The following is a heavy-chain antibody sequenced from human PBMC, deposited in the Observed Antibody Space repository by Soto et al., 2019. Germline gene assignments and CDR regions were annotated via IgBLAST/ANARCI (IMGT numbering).Heavy chain of an antibody. CDR1: GFIFSTYA. CDR3: AKDLYGDYGGLDY. Sequence: EVQLLESGGGLVQPGGSLRLSCAASGFIFSTYAMSWVRQAPGKGLEWVSGISGSGGGTYYADSVKGRFTISRDNSKNSVYLQMNSLRDEDTAVYYCAKDLYGDYGGLDYWGQGTLVTVSS. CDR2: ISGSGGGT. V-gene: IGHV3-23*01. J-gene: IGHJ4*02. D-gene: IGHD4-17*01.